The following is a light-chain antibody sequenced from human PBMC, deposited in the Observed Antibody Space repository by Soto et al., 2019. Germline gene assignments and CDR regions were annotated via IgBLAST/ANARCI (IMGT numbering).Light chain of an antibody. CDR2: EVT. J-gene: IGLJ1*01. CDR1: SGDVGAYDY. CDR3: SSYAGSNYPYV. Sequence: QSVLTQPPSASGSPGQSVTISCTGTSGDVGAYDYVSWYQQHPGKAPKLLIYEVTKRPLGVPDRFSGSKSGNAASLTVSGLQAEAEADYYCSSYAGSNYPYVFGPGTKVTVL. V-gene: IGLV2-8*01.